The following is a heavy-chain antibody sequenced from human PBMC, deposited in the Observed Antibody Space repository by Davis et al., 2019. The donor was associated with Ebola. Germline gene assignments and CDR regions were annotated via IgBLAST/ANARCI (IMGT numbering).Heavy chain of an antibody. J-gene: IGHJ6*04. CDR3: ARGWLRGGMDV. V-gene: IGHV6-1*01. CDR1: GDRVSSGSAG. CDR2: TYYSSKWYN. D-gene: IGHD5-18*01. Sequence: PSETLSLTCAISGDRVSSGSAGWNWLRQSPLRGLEWLGRTYYSSKWYNDYAAYVKSRITINPDTSTNQFSLQLNSVTPEDTALYYCARGWLRGGMDVWGIGTTVNVSS.